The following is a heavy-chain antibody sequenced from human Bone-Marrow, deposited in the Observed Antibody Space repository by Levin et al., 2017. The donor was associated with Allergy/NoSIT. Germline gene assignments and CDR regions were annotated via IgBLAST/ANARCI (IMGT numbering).Heavy chain of an antibody. CDR2: ISGRSDSI. CDR1: GFTFSRFT. Sequence: PGGSLRLSCETSGFTFSRFTMNWVRQTPGKGLEWVSQISGRSDSIYYADSVKGRFTISRDNAKNSLYLHMDNLRDEDTAVYYCARVGYTYVYFYSGMDVWGQGTTVTVSS. CDR3: ARVGYTYVYFYSGMDV. J-gene: IGHJ6*02. V-gene: IGHV3-48*02. D-gene: IGHD5-18*01.